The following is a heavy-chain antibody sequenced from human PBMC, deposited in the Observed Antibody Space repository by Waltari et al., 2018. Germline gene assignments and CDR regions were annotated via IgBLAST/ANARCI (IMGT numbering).Heavy chain of an antibody. J-gene: IGHJ6*03. CDR1: GGSIRSSSYY. V-gene: IGHV4-39*07. D-gene: IGHD2-2*01. CDR3: ARGVVVVPAAIGGGMDV. Sequence: QLQLQESGPGLVKPSETLSLTCTVSGGSIRSSSYYWGWIRQPPGKGLEWIGSIYYSGSTYYNPSLKSRVTISVDTSKNQFSLKLSSVTAADTAVYYCARGVVVVPAAIGGGMDVWGKGTTVTISS. CDR2: IYYSGST.